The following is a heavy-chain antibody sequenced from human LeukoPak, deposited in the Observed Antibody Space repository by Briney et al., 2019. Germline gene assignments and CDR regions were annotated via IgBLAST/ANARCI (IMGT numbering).Heavy chain of an antibody. CDR3: ARGTVTSI. D-gene: IGHD4-17*01. V-gene: IGHV1-18*01. J-gene: IGHJ3*02. CDR2: ISIYTGKT. CDR1: GYTFGSYA. Sequence: ASVKVSCKAAGYTFGSYAITWVRQAPGQGLEWLGRISIYTGKTNYAQRFQGRVTLTTDKSTNTAYMELRSLTTDDTAVYYCARGTVTSIWGQGTMVTVSP.